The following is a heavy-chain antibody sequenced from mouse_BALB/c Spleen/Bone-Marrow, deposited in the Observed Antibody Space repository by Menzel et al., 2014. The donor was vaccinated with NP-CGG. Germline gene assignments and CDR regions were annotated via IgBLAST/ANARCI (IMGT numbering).Heavy chain of an antibody. CDR3: ARSGKGAMDY. Sequence: QVQLQQSRPELVKPGASVKISCKASGYVFSTYWMNWVKQRPGQGLERIGQIYPGDGDTNYNGKFKDKVILTADKSSSTAYMQLSSLTSEDSAVYFCARSGKGAMDYWGQGTSVTVSS. J-gene: IGHJ4*01. CDR2: IYPGDGDT. D-gene: IGHD2-1*01. CDR1: GYVFSTYW. V-gene: IGHV1-80*01.